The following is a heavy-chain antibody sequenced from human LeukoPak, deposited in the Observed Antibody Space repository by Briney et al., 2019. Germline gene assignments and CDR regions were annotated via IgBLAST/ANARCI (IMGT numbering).Heavy chain of an antibody. CDR2: ISSSGSTI. J-gene: IGHJ6*04. D-gene: IGHD3-10*02. V-gene: IGHV3-48*03. CDR3: AELGITMIGGV. Sequence: GGSLRLSCAASGFTVRSYEMNWVRQAPGKGLEWVSYISSSGSTIYYADSVKGRFTISRDNAKNSLYLQMNSLRAEDTAVYYCAELGITMIGGVWGKGTTVTISS. CDR1: GFTVRSYE.